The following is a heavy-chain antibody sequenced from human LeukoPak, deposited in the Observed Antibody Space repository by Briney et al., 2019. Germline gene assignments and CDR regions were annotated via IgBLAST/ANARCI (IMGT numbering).Heavy chain of an antibody. V-gene: IGHV3-23*01. Sequence: GGSLRLSCAGSGFTFSSYGMSWVRQAPGKGLEWVSAISDTGNTYHADSVKGRFTISRDSSKNTLFLQMNRLRPEDAAVYYCAKAPVTTCRGAFCYPFDYWGLGTLVTVSS. D-gene: IGHD2-15*01. CDR2: ISDTGNT. CDR3: AKAPVTTCRGAFCYPFDY. CDR1: GFTFSSYG. J-gene: IGHJ4*02.